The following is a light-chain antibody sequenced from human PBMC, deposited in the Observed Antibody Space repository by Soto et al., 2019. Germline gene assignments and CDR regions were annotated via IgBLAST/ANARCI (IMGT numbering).Light chain of an antibody. CDR2: EVS. CDR3: SSFTTSSTWV. V-gene: IGLV2-14*01. J-gene: IGLJ3*02. CDR1: SSDVGKYSY. Sequence: QSALTQPASVSGSPGQSIAISCTGTSSDVGKYSYVSWFQQYPGNAPKLMIYEVSNRPSGVSNRFFGSKSGNTASLTIFGXXXXXXXDYYCSSFTTSSTWVFGGGTKLTV.